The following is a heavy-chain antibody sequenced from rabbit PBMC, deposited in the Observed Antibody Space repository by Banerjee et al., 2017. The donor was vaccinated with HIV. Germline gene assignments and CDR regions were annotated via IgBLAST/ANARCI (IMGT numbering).Heavy chain of an antibody. V-gene: IGHV1S45*01. CDR2: IYVGSSGNT. D-gene: IGHD4-1*01. J-gene: IGHJ4*01. Sequence: QEQLEESGGDLVKPEGSLTLTCTASGFSFSSSYYMCWVRQAPGKGLEWIGCIYVGSSGNTYYASWAKGRFTISKTSSTTVTLQMTSLTAADTATYFCARDLAGVIGWNFNLWGPGTLVTVS. CDR1: GFSFSSSYY. CDR3: ARDLAGVIGWNFNL.